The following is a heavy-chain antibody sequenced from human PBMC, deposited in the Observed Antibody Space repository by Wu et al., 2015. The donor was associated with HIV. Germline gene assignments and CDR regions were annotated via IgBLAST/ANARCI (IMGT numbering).Heavy chain of an antibody. CDR1: GDTFSNYN. Sequence: QVQLVQSGAEVKKPGSSMKVSCKASGDTFSNYNINWVRHVPGQGLEWMGRSSLSWTPNYAQKFQGRVAISTDDSSTTAYMELSSLTFEDTAVYYCAGGGGENEYYDSSDYFPRDAFDIWGQGTMVIVSS. CDR2: SSLSWTP. D-gene: IGHD3-22*01. CDR3: AGGGGENEYYDSSDYFPRDAFDI. J-gene: IGHJ3*02. V-gene: IGHV1-69*05.